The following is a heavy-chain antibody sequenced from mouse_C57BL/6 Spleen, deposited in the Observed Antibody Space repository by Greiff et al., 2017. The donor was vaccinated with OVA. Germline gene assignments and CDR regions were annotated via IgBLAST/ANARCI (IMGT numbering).Heavy chain of an antibody. CDR2: IDPSDSYT. V-gene: IGHV1-69*01. D-gene: IGHD2-2*01. CDR1: GYTFTSYW. J-gene: IGHJ2*01. Sequence: QVQLKESGAELVMPGASVKLSCKASGYTFTSYWMHWVKQRPGQGLEWIGEIDPSDSYTNYNQKFKGKSTLTVDKSSSTAYMQLSSLTSEDSAVYYCARSNGYDYFDYWGQGTTLTVSS. CDR3: ARSNGYDYFDY.